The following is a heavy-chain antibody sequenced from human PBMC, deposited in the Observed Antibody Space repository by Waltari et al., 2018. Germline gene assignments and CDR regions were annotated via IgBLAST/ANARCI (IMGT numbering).Heavy chain of an antibody. CDR1: GDSMSTTDV. CDR3: ARDRGRGLYLDP. V-gene: IGHV4-4*02. J-gene: IGHJ5*02. Sequence: QLQLQEADPGLVKPSGTLSLNCAVFGDSMSTTDVWHWVRQPPGKGRERIGQVRLSGPTTFDPSFASRASNSVDTYKSQFPLRVTPVTAADTDVYYCARDRGRGLYLDPWGPGTLVTVSP. D-gene: IGHD6-25*01. CDR2: VRLSGPT.